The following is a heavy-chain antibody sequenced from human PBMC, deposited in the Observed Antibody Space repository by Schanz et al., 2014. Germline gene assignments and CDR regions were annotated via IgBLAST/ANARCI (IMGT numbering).Heavy chain of an antibody. J-gene: IGHJ4*02. CDR3: AREILHYGSHGCLGY. CDR2: INPNSGAT. V-gene: IGHV1-2*06. Sequence: QVQLVQSGAEVKKPGASVKVSCKASGYTFTGYSMHWVRQAPGQGLEWMGQINPNSGATIYAQNFQGRVTMTRDTSISTAYMELSRLRSDDTAIYYCAREILHYGSHGCLGYWGQGTLVTVSS. CDR1: GYTFTGYS. D-gene: IGHD3-10*01.